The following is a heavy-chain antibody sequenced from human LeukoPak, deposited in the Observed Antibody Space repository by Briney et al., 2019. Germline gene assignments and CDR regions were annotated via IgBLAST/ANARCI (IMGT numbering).Heavy chain of an antibody. CDR2: INHSGST. J-gene: IGHJ4*02. CDR1: GGSFGGYY. D-gene: IGHD3-10*01. CDR3: ARGGYYYGSGSYLYDY. Sequence: SEALSLTCAVYGGSFGGYYWSWIRQPPGKGLEWIGEINHSGSTNYNPSLKSRVTISVDTSKNQFSLKLSSVTAADTAVYYCARGGYYYGSGSYLYDYWGQGTLVTVSS. V-gene: IGHV4-34*01.